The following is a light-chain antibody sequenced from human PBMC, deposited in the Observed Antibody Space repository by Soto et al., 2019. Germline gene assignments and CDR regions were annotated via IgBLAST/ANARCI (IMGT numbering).Light chain of an antibody. CDR2: DAS. J-gene: IGKJ2*01. CDR1: QSVSSY. CDR3: QQRFNWPRFT. V-gene: IGKV3-11*01. Sequence: EIVLTQSPATLPLSPGERATLSCRASQSVSSYLAWYQQKPGQAPRLLIYDASNRATGIPARFSGGGSGTDFTLAISSLEGEDCAVYYCQQRFNWPRFTFGQGTKLEIK.